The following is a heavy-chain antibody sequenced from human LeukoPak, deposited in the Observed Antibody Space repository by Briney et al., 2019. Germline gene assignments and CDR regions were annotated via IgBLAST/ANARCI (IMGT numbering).Heavy chain of an antibody. CDR3: ARDRYYDSSGYPDY. J-gene: IGHJ4*02. V-gene: IGHV3-48*03. Sequence: GGSLRLSCAASGFTFSSYEMNWVRQAPGKGLEWVSYISSSGSTIYYADSVKGRFTISRDNAKNSLYLQMNSLRAEDTAVYYCARDRYYDSSGYPDYWGQGTLVTVSS. D-gene: IGHD3-22*01. CDR1: GFTFSSYE. CDR2: ISSSGSTI.